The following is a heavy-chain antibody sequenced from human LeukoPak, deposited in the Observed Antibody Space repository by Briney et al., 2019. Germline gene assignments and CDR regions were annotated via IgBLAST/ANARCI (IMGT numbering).Heavy chain of an antibody. D-gene: IGHD7-27*01. CDR3: ARVKTGADAFDI. CDR1: GGSISSYY. J-gene: IGHJ3*02. Sequence: PSETLSLTCTVSGGSISSYYWSWIRQPPGKGLEWIGYIYYSGSTNYNPSLKSRVTISVDTSKNQFSLKLSSVTVADTAVYYCARVKTGADAFDIWGQGTMVTVSS. CDR2: IYYSGST. V-gene: IGHV4-59*01.